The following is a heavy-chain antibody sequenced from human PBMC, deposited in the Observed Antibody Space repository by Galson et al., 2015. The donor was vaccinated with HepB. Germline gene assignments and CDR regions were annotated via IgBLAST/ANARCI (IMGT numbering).Heavy chain of an antibody. CDR1: GFTFDDYA. V-gene: IGHV3-9*01. J-gene: IGHJ5*02. CDR2: ISWNSGSI. Sequence: SLRLSCAASGFTFDDYAMHWVRQAPGKGLEWVSGISWNSGSIGYADSVKGRFTISRDNAKNSLYLQMNSLRAEDTALYYCAKDKGPLLPLHRIAAAGTEGNWFDPWGQGTLVTVSS. D-gene: IGHD6-13*01. CDR3: AKDKGPLLPLHRIAAAGTEGNWFDP.